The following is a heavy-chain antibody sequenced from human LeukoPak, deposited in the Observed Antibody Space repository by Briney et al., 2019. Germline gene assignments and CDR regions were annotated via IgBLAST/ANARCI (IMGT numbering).Heavy chain of an antibody. J-gene: IGHJ4*02. D-gene: IGHD6-13*01. CDR1: GYSFTSYW. Sequence: GESLKISLKGSGYSFTSYWIGWVRPMPGKGLEWMGIIYPGDSDNRYSPSFQGQVTISADKSISTAYLQWSSLKASDTAMYYCARTYSSRWYSDYWGQGTLVTVSS. V-gene: IGHV5-51*01. CDR3: ARTYSSRWYSDY. CDR2: IYPGDSDN.